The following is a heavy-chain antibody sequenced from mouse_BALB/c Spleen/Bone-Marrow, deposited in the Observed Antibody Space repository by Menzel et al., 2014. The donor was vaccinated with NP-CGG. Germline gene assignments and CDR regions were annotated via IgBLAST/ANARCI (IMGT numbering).Heavy chain of an antibody. CDR1: GDSITSGY. CDR3: ARYYGKTYFDY. CDR2: TSYSGST. Sequence: EVKLVESGPSLVKPSQTLSLTCSVTGDSITSGYWNWIRKFPGNKLEYMGYTSYSGSTYYNPSLKSRISITRDTSKNQYYLQLNSVTTEDTATYYCARYYGKTYFDYWGQGTTLTVSS. J-gene: IGHJ2*01. D-gene: IGHD2-1*01. V-gene: IGHV3-8*02.